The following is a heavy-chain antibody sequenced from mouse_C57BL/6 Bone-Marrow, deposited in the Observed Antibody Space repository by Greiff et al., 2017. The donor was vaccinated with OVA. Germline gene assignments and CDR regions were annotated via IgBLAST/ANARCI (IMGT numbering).Heavy chain of an antibody. J-gene: IGHJ2*01. D-gene: IGHD1-1*01. V-gene: IGHV1-81*01. CDR2: IYPRSGNT. CDR1: GYSFTSYG. CDR3: ARSLFITTVVVFED. Sequence: QVQLQQSGAELARPGASVKLSCKASGYSFTSYGISWVKQRTGQGLEWIGEIYPRSGNTYYNEKFKGKATLTADKSSSTAYMEIRSLTSEDSAVYFCARSLFITTVVVFEDWGQGATLTVSS.